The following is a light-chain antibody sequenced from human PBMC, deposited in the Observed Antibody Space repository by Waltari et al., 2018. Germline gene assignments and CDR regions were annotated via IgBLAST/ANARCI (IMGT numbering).Light chain of an antibody. CDR2: AAS. Sequence: DIQMTQSPSSLSASVGDRVTITCRASRSISSYLNWYQQTPGKAPKLLIYAASSLQSGVPSRFSGSGSGTDFTLTISSLQPEDFATYYCQQSYSTPITFGQGTRLEIK. CDR3: QQSYSTPIT. V-gene: IGKV1-39*01. CDR1: RSISSY. J-gene: IGKJ5*01.